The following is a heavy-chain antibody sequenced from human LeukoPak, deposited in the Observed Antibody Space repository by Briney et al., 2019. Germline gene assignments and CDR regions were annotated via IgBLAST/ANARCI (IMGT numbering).Heavy chain of an antibody. CDR2: IIPIFGTA. V-gene: IGHV1-69*05. Sequence: SVKVSCKASGGTFSSYAISWVRQAPGQGLEWMGGIIPIFGTANYAQKFQGRVTITTDESTSTAYMELSSLRSEDTAVYYCAREGETGPGGGSLDYWGQGTLVTVSS. D-gene: IGHD1-1*01. CDR3: AREGETGPGGGSLDY. J-gene: IGHJ4*02. CDR1: GGTFSSYA.